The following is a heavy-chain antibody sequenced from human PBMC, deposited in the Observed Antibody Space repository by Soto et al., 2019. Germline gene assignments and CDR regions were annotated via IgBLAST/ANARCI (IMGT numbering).Heavy chain of an antibody. CDR3: ARGSIAIFWRFDP. V-gene: IGHV1-69*12. CDR2: IIPIFGTA. D-gene: IGHD3-9*01. CDR1: GDTFSSYA. Sequence: QVQLVQSGAEVKKPGSSVKVSCTASGDTFSSYAISWLRQAPGQGLEWMGGIIPIFGTANYSQKFQRRVTITADESTSTAYMELCSLTSEDTAVYYCARGSIAIFWRFDPWGQGTLVTVSS. J-gene: IGHJ5*02.